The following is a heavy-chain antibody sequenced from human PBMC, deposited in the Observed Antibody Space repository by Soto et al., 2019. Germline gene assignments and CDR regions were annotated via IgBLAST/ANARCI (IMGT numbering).Heavy chain of an antibody. Sequence: GGSLRLSCSASGFTFKSYAMTWVRQAPGKGLEWVSSVSGSGGGTYYADSVKGRFTISRDNPKNTVYLQMNSLRAEDTAVYYCARGGYCTTITCYANFFXMDVWGKGTSVTVSS. V-gene: IGHV3-23*01. J-gene: IGHJ6*03. CDR2: VSGSGGGT. CDR3: ARGGYCTTITCYANFFXMDV. D-gene: IGHD2-2*01. CDR1: GFTFKSYA.